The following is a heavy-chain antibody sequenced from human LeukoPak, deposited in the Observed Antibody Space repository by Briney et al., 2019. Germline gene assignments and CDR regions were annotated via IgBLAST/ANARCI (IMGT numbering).Heavy chain of an antibody. CDR3: ACEYDNGAFDI. Sequence: GGSLRLSCAASGFTFSSYSMNWVRQAPGKGLEWVSPISSSSSYIYYADSVKGRFTISRDNAKNSLYLQMNSLRAEDTAVYYCACEYDNGAFDIWGQGTMVTVSS. J-gene: IGHJ3*02. V-gene: IGHV3-21*01. CDR2: ISSSSSYI. D-gene: IGHD3-9*01. CDR1: GFTFSSYS.